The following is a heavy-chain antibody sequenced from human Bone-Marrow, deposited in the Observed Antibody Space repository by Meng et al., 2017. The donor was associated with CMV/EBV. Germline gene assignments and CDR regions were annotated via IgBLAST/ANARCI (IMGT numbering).Heavy chain of an antibody. Sequence: GESLKISCAASGFIITNHYRGWVRQAPETGLEWLSVIYSDGSTYYADSVKGRFSISRDTSRNTLYLQMNSLTAEDSAVYYCARTRVAAEEDYLDDWGQGPLVTVSS. D-gene: IGHD6-19*01. J-gene: IGHJ4*02. CDR1: GFIITNHY. CDR3: ARTRVAAEEDYLDD. CDR2: IYSDGST. V-gene: IGHV3-53*01.